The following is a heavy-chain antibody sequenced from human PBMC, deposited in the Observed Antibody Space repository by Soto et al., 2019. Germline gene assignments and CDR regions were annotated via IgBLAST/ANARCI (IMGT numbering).Heavy chain of an antibody. CDR2: IYHSGST. D-gene: IGHD5-18*01. V-gene: IGHV4-30-2*05. Sequence: PSETLSLTCAVSGGSISSGGYSWSWIRQPPGKGLEWIGYIYHSGSTYYNPSLKSRITINPDTSKNQFSLQLNSVTPEDTAVYYCARAGYSYGLGSYDAFDIWGQGTMVTVSS. CDR1: GGSISSGGYS. CDR3: ARAGYSYGLGSYDAFDI. J-gene: IGHJ3*02.